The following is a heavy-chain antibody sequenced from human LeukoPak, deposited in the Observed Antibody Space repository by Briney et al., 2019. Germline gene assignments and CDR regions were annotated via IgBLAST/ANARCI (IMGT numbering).Heavy chain of an antibody. J-gene: IGHJ3*02. V-gene: IGHV1-8*03. CDR3: ARDRGSSWSDAFDI. CDR1: GYTFTSYD. D-gene: IGHD6-13*01. CDR2: MNPISGNT. Sequence: SVKVSCKASGYTFTSYDINWVRQATGQGREWMGWMNPISGNTGYAQKFQGRVTITRNTSISTAYMELSSLRSEDTAVYYCARDRGSSWSDAFDIWGQGTMVTVSS.